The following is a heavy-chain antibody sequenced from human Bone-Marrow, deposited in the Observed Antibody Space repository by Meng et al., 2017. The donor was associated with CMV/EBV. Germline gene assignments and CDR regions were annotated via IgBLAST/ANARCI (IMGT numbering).Heavy chain of an antibody. CDR1: GGSVSSGSYY. D-gene: IGHD2-2*01. CDR2: IYYSGST. CDR3: ARDCAPRLCYYGMDV. Sequence: SETLSLTCTVSGGSVSSGSYYWSWIRQPPGKGLEWIGYIYYSGSTNYNPSLKSRVTISVDTSKNQFSLKLSSVTAVDTAVYYCARDCAPRLCYYGMDVWGQGTTVTVSS. V-gene: IGHV4-61*01. J-gene: IGHJ6*02.